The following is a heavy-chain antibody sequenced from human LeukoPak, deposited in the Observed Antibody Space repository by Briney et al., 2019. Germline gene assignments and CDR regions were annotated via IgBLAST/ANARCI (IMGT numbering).Heavy chain of an antibody. J-gene: IGHJ4*02. Sequence: QPGGSLRLSCAASGFTFSNYAMSWVRQAPGKGLEWVSAISGSGGSTYYADSVKGRFTISRDNSKDTLYLRMNSLRAEDTAVYYCAKARNWNDFDYWGQGTLVTVSS. V-gene: IGHV3-23*01. CDR2: ISGSGGST. D-gene: IGHD1-1*01. CDR1: GFTFSNYA. CDR3: AKARNWNDFDY.